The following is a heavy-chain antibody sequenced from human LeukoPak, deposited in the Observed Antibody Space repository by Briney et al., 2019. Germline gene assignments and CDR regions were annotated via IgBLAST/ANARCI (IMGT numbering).Heavy chain of an antibody. V-gene: IGHV3-21*01. CDR1: GFTFSSYS. CDR3: AREDYGDYLSYFDY. J-gene: IGHJ4*02. CDR2: ISSSSSYI. Sequence: AGGSLRLSCAASGFTFSSYSMTWVRQAPGKGLEWVSSISSSSSYIYYADSVKGRFTISRDNAKNPLYLQMNSLRAEDTAVYYCAREDYGDYLSYFDYWGQGTLVTVSS. D-gene: IGHD4-17*01.